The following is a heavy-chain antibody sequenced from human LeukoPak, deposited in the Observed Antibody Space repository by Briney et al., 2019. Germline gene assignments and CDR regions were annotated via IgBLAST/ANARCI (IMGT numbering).Heavy chain of an antibody. CDR3: ARPLLGATADY. D-gene: IGHD1-26*01. V-gene: IGHV3-23*01. Sequence: GGSLRLFCAASWFTVSSNYMSWVRQAPGKGPELVSAISCSGGSTYYADSVKGRFPISRDNSKNTLYLQMNSLRAEDTAVYYCARPLLGATADYWGQGTLVTVCS. CDR2: ISCSGGST. CDR1: WFTVSSNY. J-gene: IGHJ4*02.